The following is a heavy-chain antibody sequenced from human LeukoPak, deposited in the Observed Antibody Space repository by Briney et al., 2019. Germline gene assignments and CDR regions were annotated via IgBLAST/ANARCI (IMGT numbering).Heavy chain of an antibody. V-gene: IGHV6-1*01. D-gene: IGHD5-24*01. CDR2: TYYRSKWYS. CDR1: GDSVSINSTA. J-gene: IGHJ3*02. CDR3: ARGGQGDGYSADEAFDM. Sequence: SQTLSLTCAISGDSVSINSTACNWIRQSPSRGLEWLGRTYYRSKWYSDYAVSVKSRITINPDTSKNQFSLQLNSVTPEDTAVYYCARGGQGDGYSADEAFDMWGQGTMVTVSS.